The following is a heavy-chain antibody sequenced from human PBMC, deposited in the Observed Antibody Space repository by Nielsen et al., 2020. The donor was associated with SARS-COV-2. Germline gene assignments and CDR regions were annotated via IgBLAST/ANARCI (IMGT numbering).Heavy chain of an antibody. CDR3: ARLSGFGEFFYYYYGMDV. CDR1: GYSFTSYW. J-gene: IGHJ6*02. CDR2: IYPGDSDT. Sequence: KVSCKGSGYSFTSYWIGWVRQMPGKGLEWMGIIYPGDSDTRYSPSFQGQVTVSADKSISTAYLQWSSLKASDTAMYYCARLSGFGEFFYYYYGMDVWGQGTTVTVSS. D-gene: IGHD3-10*01. V-gene: IGHV5-51*01.